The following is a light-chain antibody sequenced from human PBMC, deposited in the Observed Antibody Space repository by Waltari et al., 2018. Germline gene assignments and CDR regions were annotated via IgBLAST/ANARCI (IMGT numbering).Light chain of an antibody. CDR2: KIS. CDR1: QSISWW. V-gene: IGKV1-5*03. Sequence: DIQMTQSPSTLSASVGDRVTITCRASQSISWWLAWYQQKPGKAPKLLIYKISNLESGVPSRFSGSGSGTEFTLTISSLQPDDSATYYCQEYDTYTFGQGTKVEI. J-gene: IGKJ2*01. CDR3: QEYDTYT.